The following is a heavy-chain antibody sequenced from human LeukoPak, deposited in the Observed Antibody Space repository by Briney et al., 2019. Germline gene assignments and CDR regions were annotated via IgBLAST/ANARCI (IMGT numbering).Heavy chain of an antibody. Sequence: SVKVSCKASGGTFSNYAISWVRQAPGQGLEWMGRIIPILGIANYAQKFQGRVTITADKSTSTAYMELSSLRSEDTAVYYCASQASSGYYDGGQGPLVTVPS. CDR3: ASQASSGYYD. CDR2: IIPILGIA. D-gene: IGHD3-22*01. J-gene: IGHJ4*02. CDR1: GGTFSNYA. V-gene: IGHV1-69*04.